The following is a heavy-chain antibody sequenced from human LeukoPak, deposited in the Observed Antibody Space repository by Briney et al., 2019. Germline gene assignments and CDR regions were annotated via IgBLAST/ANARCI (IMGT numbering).Heavy chain of an antibody. J-gene: IGHJ4*02. CDR2: IKQDGSEK. CDR1: GFSFSSYW. V-gene: IGHV3-7*01. Sequence: GGSLRLSCAASGFSFSSYWMSWVRQASGKGLEWAANIKQDGSEKYYVDYVKGRFTIYRDNAKNSLYLQMNSLRSEDTAVYYGARAKGDYYGSSCYYDGDYWGQGTLVTGSS. D-gene: IGHD3-22*01. CDR3: ARAKGDYYGSSCYYDGDY.